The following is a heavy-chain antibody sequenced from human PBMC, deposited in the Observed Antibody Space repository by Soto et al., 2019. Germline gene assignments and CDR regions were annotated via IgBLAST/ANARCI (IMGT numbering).Heavy chain of an antibody. D-gene: IGHD6-19*01. J-gene: IGHJ4*02. Sequence: GESLKISCKGSGYSFNTYWIAWVRQMPGKGLEWMGIIYPGDSDTRYSPSFQGQVTISADKSISTAYLHLSSLRASDTAMYYCARPYSSGWYFFDYWGQGTPVTVSS. CDR3: ARPYSSGWYFFDY. CDR1: GYSFNTYW. V-gene: IGHV5-51*01. CDR2: IYPGDSDT.